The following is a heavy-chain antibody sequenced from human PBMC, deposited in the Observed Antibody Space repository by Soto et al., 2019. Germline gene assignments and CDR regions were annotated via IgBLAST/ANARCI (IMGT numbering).Heavy chain of an antibody. V-gene: IGHV4-59*01. CDR3: ARDGRYYYGSGSYRPRDYYYGMDV. D-gene: IGHD3-10*01. J-gene: IGHJ6*02. CDR2: IYYSGST. Sequence: XETLSLTCTVSGGSISSYYWSWIRQPPGKGLDWIGYIYYSGSTNYNPSLKSRVTISVDTSKNQFSLKLSSVTAADTAVYYCARDGRYYYGSGSYRPRDYYYGMDVWGQGTTVTVSS. CDR1: GGSISSYY.